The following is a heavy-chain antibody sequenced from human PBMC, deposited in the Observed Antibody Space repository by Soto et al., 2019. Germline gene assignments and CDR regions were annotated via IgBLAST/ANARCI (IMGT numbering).Heavy chain of an antibody. J-gene: IGHJ6*02. D-gene: IGHD2-2*01. CDR3: ARDRSSTSYLYYYYGMDV. Sequence: ASGKVSCKASGYTFTSYGISWVRQAPGQGLEWMGWISAYNGNTNYAQKLQGRVTMTTDTSTSTAYMELRSLRSDDTAVYYCARDRSSTSYLYYYYGMDVWGQGTTVTVSS. CDR2: ISAYNGNT. V-gene: IGHV1-18*01. CDR1: GYTFTSYG.